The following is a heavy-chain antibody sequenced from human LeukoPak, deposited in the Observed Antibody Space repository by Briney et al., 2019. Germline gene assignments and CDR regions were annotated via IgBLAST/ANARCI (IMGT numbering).Heavy chain of an antibody. CDR1: GFTFSSYS. J-gene: IGHJ4*01. D-gene: IGHD5-18*01. V-gene: IGHV3-74*01. CDR2: INTDGNII. CDR3: ARDTYSYGRTFDY. Sequence: GGSLRLSCAASGFTFSSYSMNWVRQAPGKGLEWVSRINTDGNIINNADSVKGRFTISRDNAKNTLYLQMNSLRAEDTAVYYCARDTYSYGRTFDYWGHGTLVTVSS.